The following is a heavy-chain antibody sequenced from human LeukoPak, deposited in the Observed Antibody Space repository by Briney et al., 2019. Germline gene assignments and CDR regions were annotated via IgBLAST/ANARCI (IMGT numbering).Heavy chain of an antibody. CDR3: ARGSPGPTGYYFDY. CDR1: GFTFSSYD. J-gene: IGHJ4*02. V-gene: IGHV3-13*01. Sequence: PRGSLRLSCAASGFTFSSYDMHWVRQATGKGLEWVSAIGTAGDTYYPGSVKGRFTISRENAKNSLYLQMNSLRAGDTAVYYCARGSPGPTGYYFDYWGQGTLVTVSS. CDR2: IGTAGDT.